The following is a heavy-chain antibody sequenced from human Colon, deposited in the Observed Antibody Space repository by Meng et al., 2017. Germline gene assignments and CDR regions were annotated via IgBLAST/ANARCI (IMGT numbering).Heavy chain of an antibody. D-gene: IGHD3-10*01. V-gene: IGHV3-23*01. J-gene: IGHJ4*02. Sequence: GESLKISCVASGFNFKTYDMTWVRQAPGKGLGWVSGISASGDKTYYADAVKGRFTNSRDKSKNTLYLQMNSLRGEDTAPYYCAKEAPTAGDYWGQGTVVTVSS. CDR1: GFNFKTYD. CDR3: AKEAPTAGDY. CDR2: ISASGDKT.